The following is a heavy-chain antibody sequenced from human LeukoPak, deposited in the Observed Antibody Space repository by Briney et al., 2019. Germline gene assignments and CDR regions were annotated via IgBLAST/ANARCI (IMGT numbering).Heavy chain of an antibody. CDR2: ISDDGNNK. CDR1: GFTFSSYG. CDR3: AKGGLHYHDSNPIDY. V-gene: IGHV3-30*18. Sequence: GGSLRLSCAASGFTFSSYGMHWLRQAPGKGLEWVAAISDDGNNKYYVDSVKGRFSISRDKSKNTLYLQMNSLRPEDTAVYYCAKGGLHYHDSNPIDYWGQGTLVTVSS. D-gene: IGHD3-22*01. J-gene: IGHJ4*02.